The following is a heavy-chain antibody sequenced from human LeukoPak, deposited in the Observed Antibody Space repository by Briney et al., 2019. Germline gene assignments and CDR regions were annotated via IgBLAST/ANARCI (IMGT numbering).Heavy chain of an antibody. D-gene: IGHD3-22*01. CDR3: ARVEANYYDSSGYWDDGMDV. CDR2: INPNSGGT. CDR1: GYTFTGYY. V-gene: IGHV1-2*04. Sequence: ASVKVSCKASGYTFTGYYMHWVRQATGQGLEWMGWINPNSGGTNYAQKFQGWVTMTRDTSISTAYMELSRLRSEDTAVYYCARVEANYYDSSGYWDDGMDVWGQGTTVTVSS. J-gene: IGHJ6*02.